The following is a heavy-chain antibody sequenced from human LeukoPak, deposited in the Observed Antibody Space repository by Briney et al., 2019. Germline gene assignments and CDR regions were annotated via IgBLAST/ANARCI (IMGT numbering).Heavy chain of an antibody. CDR1: GFTFSSYA. D-gene: IGHD5-18*01. J-gene: IGHJ6*03. Sequence: GGSLRLSCAASGFTFSSYAMSWVRQAPGKGLEWVSAISGSGGSTYYADSVKGRFTISRDNSKNTLYLQMNSLRAEDTAVYYCARAAAMVTAYYYYYYMDVWGKGTTVTVSS. CDR2: ISGSGGST. CDR3: ARAAAMVTAYYYYYYMDV. V-gene: IGHV3-23*01.